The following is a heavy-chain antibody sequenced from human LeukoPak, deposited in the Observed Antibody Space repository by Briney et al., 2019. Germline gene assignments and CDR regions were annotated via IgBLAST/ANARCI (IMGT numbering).Heavy chain of an antibody. V-gene: IGHV3-30-3*01. Sequence: GRSLRLSCAASGFTFSSYAMHWVRQAPGKGLEWVAVISYDGSNKYYADSVKGRFTISRDNSKNTLYLQMNSLRAEDTAVYYCAGDKTMIVVVTYYYGMDVWGQGTTVTVSS. J-gene: IGHJ6*02. CDR1: GFTFSSYA. CDR3: AGDKTMIVVVTYYYGMDV. CDR2: ISYDGSNK. D-gene: IGHD3-22*01.